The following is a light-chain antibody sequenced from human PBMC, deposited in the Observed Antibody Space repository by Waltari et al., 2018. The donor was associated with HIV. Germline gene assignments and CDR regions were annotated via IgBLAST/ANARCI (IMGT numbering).Light chain of an antibody. J-gene: IGLJ1*01. CDR3: ATWDNGLNGRHV. Sequence: QSVLTQPPSASGTAGQRVTISCSGGSSNIGANIVNWYQLLPGRAPRLLIYATNQRPSGVPDRFSGSKSGTSASLAISVLQSEDEGDYYCATWDNGLNGRHVFGTGTQVTV. CDR1: SSNIGANI. V-gene: IGLV1-44*01. CDR2: ATN.